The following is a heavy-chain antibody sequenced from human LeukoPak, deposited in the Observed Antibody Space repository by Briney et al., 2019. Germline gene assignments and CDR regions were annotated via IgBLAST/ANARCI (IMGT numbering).Heavy chain of an antibody. CDR1: GYTSTGYY. Sequence: ASVKVSCKASGYTSTGYYMHWVRQAPGQGLEWMGWINPNSGDPKYAQKFQGRVTMTRDTSISTAYMELSRLRSDDTAVYYCATQRGSYRWGTEFDYWGQGTLVTVSA. J-gene: IGHJ4*02. CDR3: ATQRGSYRWGTEFDY. D-gene: IGHD3-16*01. V-gene: IGHV1-2*02. CDR2: INPNSGDP.